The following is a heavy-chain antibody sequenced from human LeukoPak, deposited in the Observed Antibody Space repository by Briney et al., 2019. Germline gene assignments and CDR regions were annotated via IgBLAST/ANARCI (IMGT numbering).Heavy chain of an antibody. CDR2: IKSDGNST. D-gene: IGHD1-26*01. Sequence: GGSLRLSCEASGFTFSNYWMHWVRQVPGKGLVWVSRIKSDGNSTSYAGFVKGRFTISRDNAKNTLYLQMNSLRAEDTAVYYCAWAPGGWEASDYWGQGTLVSVSS. CDR1: GFTFSNYW. V-gene: IGHV3-74*01. CDR3: AWAPGGWEASDY. J-gene: IGHJ4*02.